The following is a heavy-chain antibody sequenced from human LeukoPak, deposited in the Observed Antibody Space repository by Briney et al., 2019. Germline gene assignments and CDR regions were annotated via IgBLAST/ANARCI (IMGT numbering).Heavy chain of an antibody. Sequence: GGSLRLSCAASGFTFSSYSMNWVRQAPGKGLEWVSYISSSSSTIFYADSVKGRFTISRDTAKNSVYLQMNSLRAEDTAVYYCARGKIYDFWSGYYTTPTHDAFDIWGQGTMVTVSS. D-gene: IGHD3-3*01. CDR3: ARGKIYDFWSGYYTTPTHDAFDI. CDR2: ISSSSSTI. J-gene: IGHJ3*02. V-gene: IGHV3-48*01. CDR1: GFTFSSYS.